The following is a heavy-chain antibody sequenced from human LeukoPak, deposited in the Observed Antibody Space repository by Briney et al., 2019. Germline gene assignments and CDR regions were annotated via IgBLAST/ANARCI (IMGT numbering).Heavy chain of an antibody. V-gene: IGHV3-11*01. CDR1: GSTFSDYY. Sequence: SGGSLRLSCAASGSTFSDYYMSWIRQAPGKGLEWVSNISSSGSTLYYADSVKGRITISRDNAKNSLYLQMNSLRAEDTAVYYCARRRYNWNAIDYWGQGTLVTVSS. CDR3: ARRRYNWNAIDY. CDR2: ISSSGSTL. D-gene: IGHD1-20*01. J-gene: IGHJ4*02.